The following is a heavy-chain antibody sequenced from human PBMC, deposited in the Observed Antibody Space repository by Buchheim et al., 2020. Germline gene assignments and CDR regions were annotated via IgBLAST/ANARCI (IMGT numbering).Heavy chain of an antibody. CDR1: GFTFSSYW. J-gene: IGHJ6*02. CDR2: INSDGSST. Sequence: EVQLVESGGGLVQPGGSLRLSCAASGFTFSSYWMHWVRQAPGKGLVWVSRINSDGSSTSYADSVKGRFTISRDNAKNTLYLQMNSLRAEDTAVYYCARVDKPEQWLGLTYYYYYGMDVWGQGTT. CDR3: ARVDKPEQWLGLTYYYYYGMDV. V-gene: IGHV3-74*01. D-gene: IGHD6-19*01.